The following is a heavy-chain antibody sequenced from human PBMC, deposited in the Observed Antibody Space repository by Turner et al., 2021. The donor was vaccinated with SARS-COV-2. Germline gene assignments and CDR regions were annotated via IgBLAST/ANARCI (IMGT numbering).Heavy chain of an antibody. CDR3: ARDEEGIAAAYYYAMDV. CDR1: GGTFSTYT. Sequence: QVKLVQSGAEVKKPGSSVKVSCKASGGTFSTYTISWVRQAPGQGLELMGRIIPILGITTYAQKFQGRVTITADKSTSTAYMELSSLRSEDTAVYYCARDEEGIAAAYYYAMDVWGQWTTVTVSS. J-gene: IGHJ6*02. V-gene: IGHV1-69*08. D-gene: IGHD6-13*01. CDR2: IIPILGIT.